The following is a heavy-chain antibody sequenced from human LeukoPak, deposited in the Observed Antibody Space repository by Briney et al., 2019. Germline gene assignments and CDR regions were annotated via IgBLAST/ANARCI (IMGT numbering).Heavy chain of an antibody. CDR3: GKAPQSSWLINSPPLSWFDP. D-gene: IGHD6-19*01. Sequence: GGSLRLSCAASGFIMANSAMSWARQAPGKGLEYVSAISGSGDSTFYADSVKGRFTISRDNSKNTLYLEMNSLRADDTAIYYCGKAPQSSWLINSPPLSWFDPWGQGTLVSVSS. CDR2: ISGSGDST. J-gene: IGHJ5*02. CDR1: GFIMANSA. V-gene: IGHV3-23*01.